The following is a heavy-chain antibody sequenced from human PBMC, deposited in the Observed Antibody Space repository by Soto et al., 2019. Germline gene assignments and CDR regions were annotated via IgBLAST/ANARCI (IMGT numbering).Heavy chain of an antibody. CDR2: IYWDDDK. Sequence: QITFKESGPTLVKPTQTLTLTCTFSGFSLSSTRMAVGWIRQLPGKALEWLALIYWDDDKRYSPVLKSRLTITKDTSKDQVVRTMSHMDPVDTARYYCAHIVVAGLGYYFDYWGQGTLVTVSS. V-gene: IGHV2-5*02. J-gene: IGHJ4*02. CDR3: AHIVVAGLGYYFDY. CDR1: GFSLSSTRMA. D-gene: IGHD6-19*01.